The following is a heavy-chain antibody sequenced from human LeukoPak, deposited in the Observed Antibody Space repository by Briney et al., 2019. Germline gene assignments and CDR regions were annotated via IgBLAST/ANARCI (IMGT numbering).Heavy chain of an antibody. CDR3: ARDSGTTGEVKFDP. Sequence: SETLSLTCTVSGDSISRYYWSWIRQPAGKGLEWIGRIYNGGIITYNPSLKSRVTMSIDTSNNQFSLRLRFVTAADTAVYYCARDSGTTGEVKFDPWGQGALVTVSS. J-gene: IGHJ5*02. CDR1: GDSISRYY. CDR2: IYNGGII. D-gene: IGHD3-10*01. V-gene: IGHV4-4*07.